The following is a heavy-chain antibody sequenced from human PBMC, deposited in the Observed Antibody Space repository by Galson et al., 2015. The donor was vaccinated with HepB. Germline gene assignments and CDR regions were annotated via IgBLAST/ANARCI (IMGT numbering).Heavy chain of an antibody. CDR1: GYTFTSYA. CDR2: INAGNGNT. D-gene: IGHD6-13*01. V-gene: IGHV1-3*01. Sequence: SVKVSCKASGYTFTSYAMHWVRQAPGQRLEWMGWINAGNGNTKYSQKFQGRVTITRDTSASTAYMELSSLRSEDTAVYYCAREQLVPLPNYYYYGMDVWGQGTTVTISS. J-gene: IGHJ6*02. CDR3: AREQLVPLPNYYYYGMDV.